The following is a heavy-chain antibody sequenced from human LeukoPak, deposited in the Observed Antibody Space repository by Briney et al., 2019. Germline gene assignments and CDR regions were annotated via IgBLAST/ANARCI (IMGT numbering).Heavy chain of an antibody. CDR2: IYWDDDK. D-gene: IGHD3-3*01. J-gene: IGHJ4*02. CDR1: GLPLSTSGVG. V-gene: IGHV2-5*02. Sequence: SGPTLVNPTQTLTLTCTFSGLPLSTSGVGVGWIRQPPGKALEWLALIYWDDDKRYSPSLKSRLTITKDTSKNQVVLTMANMDPVDTATSYCAHSPSMSWSGAYFDYWGQGTLVTVSS. CDR3: AHSPSMSWSGAYFDY.